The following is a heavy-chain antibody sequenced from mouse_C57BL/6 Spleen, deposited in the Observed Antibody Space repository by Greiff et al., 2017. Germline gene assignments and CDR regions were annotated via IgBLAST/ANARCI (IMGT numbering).Heavy chain of an antibody. CDR3: ARDTTVVAYWYFDV. D-gene: IGHD1-1*01. V-gene: IGHV5-17*01. Sequence: EVMLVESGGGLVKPGGSLKLSCAASGFTFSDYGMHWVRQAPEKGLEWVAYISSGSSTIYYADTVKGRFTISRDNAKNTLFLQMTSLRSEDTAMYYCARDTTVVAYWYFDVWGTGTTVTVSS. J-gene: IGHJ1*03. CDR2: ISSGSSTI. CDR1: GFTFSDYG.